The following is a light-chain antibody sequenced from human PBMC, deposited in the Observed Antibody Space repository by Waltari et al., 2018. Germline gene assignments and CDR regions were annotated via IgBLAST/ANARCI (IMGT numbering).Light chain of an antibody. Sequence: IVMTQSPDSLAVSLGERATINCKSSQSVLSSSNNKNYLVWYQQKPRQPPKLLIYWAATRESGVPDRFSGSGSGTDFTLTISSLQAEDVAVYYCQQHYSTPYTFGQGTKLEIK. J-gene: IGKJ2*01. V-gene: IGKV4-1*01. CDR3: QQHYSTPYT. CDR1: QSVLSSSNNKNY. CDR2: WAA.